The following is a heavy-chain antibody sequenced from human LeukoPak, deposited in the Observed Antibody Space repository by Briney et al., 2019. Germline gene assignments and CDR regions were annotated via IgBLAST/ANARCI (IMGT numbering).Heavy chain of an antibody. Sequence: SETLSLTCAVYGGSFSGYYWSWIRQPPGKGLEWIGEINHSGSTNYNPSLKSRVTISVDTSKNQFSLKLSSVTAADTAVYYCARGYDSSGYYRLSYNWFDPWGQGTLVTVSS. V-gene: IGHV4-34*01. D-gene: IGHD3-22*01. CDR2: INHSGST. CDR1: GGSFSGYY. CDR3: ARGYDSSGYYRLSYNWFDP. J-gene: IGHJ5*02.